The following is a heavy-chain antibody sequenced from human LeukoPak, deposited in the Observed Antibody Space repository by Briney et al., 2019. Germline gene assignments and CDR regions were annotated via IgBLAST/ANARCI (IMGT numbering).Heavy chain of an antibody. CDR3: ARDRYDSSGYYSWFDP. V-gene: IGHV3-7*01. CDR2: IKQDGSAI. D-gene: IGHD3-22*01. CDR1: GFTLSSYW. J-gene: IGHJ5*02. Sequence: PGGSLRLSCAASGFTLSSYWVSWVRQAPGKGLEWVANIKQDGSAIYYVDSVKGRFTISRDNSKNTLYLQMNSLRAEDTAVYYCARDRYDSSGYYSWFDPWGQGTLVTVSS.